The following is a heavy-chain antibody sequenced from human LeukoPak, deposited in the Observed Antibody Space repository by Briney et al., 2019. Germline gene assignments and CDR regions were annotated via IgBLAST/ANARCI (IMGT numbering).Heavy chain of an antibody. J-gene: IGHJ6*02. CDR2: IKQDGSEK. D-gene: IGHD3-16*01. CDR1: GFTFSSYW. CDR3: ARGGGLDV. V-gene: IGHV3-7*03. Sequence: GALRLSCAASGFTFSSYWMSWVRQAPGKGLEWVANIKQDGSEKYYVDSVKGRFTISRDNAKNSLYLQMSNLRAEDTAVYFCARGGGLDVWGQGATVTVSS.